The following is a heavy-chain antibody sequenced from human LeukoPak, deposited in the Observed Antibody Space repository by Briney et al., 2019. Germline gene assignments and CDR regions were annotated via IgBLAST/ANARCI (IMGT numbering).Heavy chain of an antibody. CDR3: AREDGSYYNSHDDAFDI. D-gene: IGHD1-26*01. CDR1: GYTYTRYY. Sequence: GASGKASGKASGYTYTRYYMHWGRRAPGHRLECRGWINPNSGGTNYAQKFQGRVTMTRDTSISTAYMELSRLRSDDTAVYYCAREDGSYYNSHDDAFDIWGQGTMVTVSS. J-gene: IGHJ3*02. CDR2: INPNSGGT. V-gene: IGHV1-2*02.